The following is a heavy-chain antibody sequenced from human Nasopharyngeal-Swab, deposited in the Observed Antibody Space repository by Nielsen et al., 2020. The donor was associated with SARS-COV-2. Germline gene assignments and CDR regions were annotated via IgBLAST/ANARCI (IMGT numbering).Heavy chain of an antibody. CDR3: ARASIAAAGTRIYYYGMDV. CDR2: VSYDGSNQ. V-gene: IGHV3-30-3*01. Sequence: WIRQPPGKGLDWVAVVSYDGSNQYYGDSVQGRFTISRDTSKNTLFLQMNSLRAEDTAVYYCARASIAAAGTRIYYYGMDVWGQGTTVTVSS. J-gene: IGHJ6*02. D-gene: IGHD6-13*01.